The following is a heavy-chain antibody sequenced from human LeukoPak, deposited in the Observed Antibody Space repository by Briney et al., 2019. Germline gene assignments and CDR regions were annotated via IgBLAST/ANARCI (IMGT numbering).Heavy chain of an antibody. CDR1: GYTFTGHY. CDR2: ISPNSGDT. Sequence: ASVKVSCKASGYTFTGHYMHWVRQAPGQGLEWMGWISPNSGDTDYAQRFQGRVTMTRDTSISAAYMELSRLRSDDTAVYYCARAAIAVAGDYHYHYMDVWGKGTTVTVSS. CDR3: ARAAIAVAGDYHYHYMDV. D-gene: IGHD6-19*01. J-gene: IGHJ6*03. V-gene: IGHV1-2*02.